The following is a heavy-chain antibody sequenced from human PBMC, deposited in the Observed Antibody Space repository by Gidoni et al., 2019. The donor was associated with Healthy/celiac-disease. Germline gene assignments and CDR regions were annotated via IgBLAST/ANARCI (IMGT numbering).Heavy chain of an antibody. CDR3: ASSKGKGYYYYYYGMDV. J-gene: IGHJ6*02. D-gene: IGHD5-12*01. CDR2: INPNSGGT. CDR1: GYTFTGYY. V-gene: IGHV1-2*02. Sequence: QVQLVQSEAEVKKPGASVKVSCKASGYTFTGYYMHWVRQAPGQGLEWMGWINPNSGGTNYAQKFQGRVTMTRDTSISTAYMELSRLRSDDTAVYYCASSKGKGYYYYYYGMDVWGQGTTVTVSS.